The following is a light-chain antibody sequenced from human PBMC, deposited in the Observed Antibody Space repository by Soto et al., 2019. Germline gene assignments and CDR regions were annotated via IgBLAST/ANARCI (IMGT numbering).Light chain of an antibody. J-gene: IGKJ2*01. Sequence: DIQLTQSPSFLSASVGDRVTITCRASQGISSYLAWYQQNPGKDPKLLIYAASTLQSGVPSRFSGSGSGTEFTLTISSLQPEDFATYYCQQLNSYLYTFGQGTKLEIK. V-gene: IGKV1-9*01. CDR2: AAS. CDR1: QGISSY. CDR3: QQLNSYLYT.